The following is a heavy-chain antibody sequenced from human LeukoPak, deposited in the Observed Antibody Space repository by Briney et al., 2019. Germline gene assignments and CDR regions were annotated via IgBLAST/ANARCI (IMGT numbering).Heavy chain of an antibody. D-gene: IGHD3-9*01. J-gene: IGHJ5*02. CDR2: ISYDGSNK. V-gene: IGHV3-30*18. CDR3: AKNGSLRYFDWLSNWFDP. Sequence: GGSLRLSCAASGFTFSSYGMHWVRQAPGKGLEWVAVISYDGSNKYYADSVNGRFTISRDNSKNTLYLQMNSLRAEDTDVYYCAKNGSLRYFDWLSNWFDPWGQGTLVTVSS. CDR1: GFTFSSYG.